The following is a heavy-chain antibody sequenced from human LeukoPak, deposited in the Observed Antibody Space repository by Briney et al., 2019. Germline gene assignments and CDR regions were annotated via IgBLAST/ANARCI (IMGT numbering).Heavy chain of an antibody. Sequence: ASVKVSCKASGYTFTSYDINWVRQATGQGLEWMGWMNPNSGNTGYAQKFQGRGTITRNTSISTDYMELSSLRFADTAVYYCARGVVGTIFGVVISPRYYMDVWGKGTTVTVSS. CDR1: GYTFTSYD. D-gene: IGHD3-3*01. V-gene: IGHV1-8*01. CDR2: MNPNSGNT. J-gene: IGHJ6*03. CDR3: ARGVVGTIFGVVISPRYYMDV.